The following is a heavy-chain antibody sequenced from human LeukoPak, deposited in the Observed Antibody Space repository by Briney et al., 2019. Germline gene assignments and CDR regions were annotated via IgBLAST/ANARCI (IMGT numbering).Heavy chain of an antibody. D-gene: IGHD3/OR15-3a*01. CDR3: VGDLKTRTGLAY. CDR2: MDPSGGST. J-gene: IGHJ4*02. Sequence: ASVKVSCKASGYTFTSHYMHWVRQAPGQGLEWMGIMDPSGGSTTYAQKFQSRVTMTRDTSTSTVYLELSSLRSEDTAVYYCVGDLKTRTGLAYWGQGTLVTVSS. V-gene: IGHV1-46*01. CDR1: GYTFTSHY.